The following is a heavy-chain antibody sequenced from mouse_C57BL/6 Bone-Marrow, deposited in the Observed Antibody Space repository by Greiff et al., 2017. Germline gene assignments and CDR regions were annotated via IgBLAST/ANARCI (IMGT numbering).Heavy chain of an antibody. V-gene: IGHV1-59*01. CDR2: IDPSDSYT. CDR1: GYTFTSYW. D-gene: IGHD1-1*01. CDR3: ARRIYYYGSRPYFDV. Sequence: QVQLQQPGAELVRPGTSVKLSCKASGYTFTSYWMHWVKQRPGQGLEWIGVIDPSDSYTNYNQKFKGKATLTVDTSSSTAYMQLSSLTSEDSAVYYCARRIYYYGSRPYFDVWGTGTTVTVSS. J-gene: IGHJ1*03.